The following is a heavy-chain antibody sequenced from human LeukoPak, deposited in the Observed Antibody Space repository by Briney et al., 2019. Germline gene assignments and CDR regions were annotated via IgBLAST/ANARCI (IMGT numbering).Heavy chain of an antibody. D-gene: IGHD6-19*01. Sequence: GGSLRLSCAASGFTFSSYAMHWVRQAPGKGLEWVAVISYDGSNKYYADSVKGRFTISRDNSKNTLYLQMNSLRVEDTAVYYCVRGSSDWNGMDVWGQGTTVTVSS. V-gene: IGHV3-30-3*01. CDR3: VRGSSDWNGMDV. CDR1: GFTFSSYA. J-gene: IGHJ6*02. CDR2: ISYDGSNK.